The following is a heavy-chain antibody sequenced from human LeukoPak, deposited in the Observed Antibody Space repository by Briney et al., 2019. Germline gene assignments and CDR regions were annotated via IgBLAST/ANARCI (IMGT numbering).Heavy chain of an antibody. D-gene: IGHD7-27*01. CDR3: ARDSANWGPNWFDP. CDR2: TSYSDST. CDR1: GDSFSSGY. V-gene: IGHV4-59*01. J-gene: IGHJ5*02. Sequence: TSETLSLTCTVSGDSFSSGYWSWIRQPPGKGLEWIGYTSYSDSTRYSPSLKSRVTMSIDTSMNQFSLKVTSVTAADTAVYYCARDSANWGPNWFDPWGQGTLVTVSS.